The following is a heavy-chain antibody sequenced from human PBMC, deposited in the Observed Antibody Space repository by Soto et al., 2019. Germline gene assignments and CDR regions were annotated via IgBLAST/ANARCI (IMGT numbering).Heavy chain of an antibody. CDR3: ARDPREYYFDY. V-gene: IGHV3-74*01. Sequence: PGGSLRLSCAASGFTFSSYWMHWVRQAPGKGPVWVSRINSDGSSTSYADSVKGRFTISRDNAKNTLYLQMNSLRAEDTAVYYCARDPREYYFDYWGQGTLVTVSS. J-gene: IGHJ4*02. CDR1: GFTFSSYW. CDR2: INSDGSST.